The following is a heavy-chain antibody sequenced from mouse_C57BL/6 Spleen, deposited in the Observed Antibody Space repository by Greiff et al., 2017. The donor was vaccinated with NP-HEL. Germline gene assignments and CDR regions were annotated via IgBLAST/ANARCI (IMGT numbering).Heavy chain of an antibody. V-gene: IGHV1-18*01. Sequence: EVQLQQSGPELVKPGASVKIPCKASGYTFTDYNMDWVKQSHGKSLEWIGDINPNNGGTIYNQNFKGKATLTVDKSSSPAYMELRSLTSEDTAVYDGARGRVITTVVKDYYAMDYWGQGTSVTVSA. D-gene: IGHD1-1*01. CDR2: INPNNGGT. J-gene: IGHJ4*01. CDR1: GYTFTDYN. CDR3: ARGRVITTVVKDYYAMDY.